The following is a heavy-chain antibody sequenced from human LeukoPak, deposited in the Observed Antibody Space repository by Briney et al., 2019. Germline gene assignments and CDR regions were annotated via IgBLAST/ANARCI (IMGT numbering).Heavy chain of an antibody. V-gene: IGHV1-46*01. Sequence: GASVKVSCKASGYTFTSHYMHWVRQAPGQGLEWMGIINPNGGSTRYAQKFQGRVTMTRDTSTSTVYMELSSLTSEDTAVYYCARANVDYDILTGYTYKWFDPWGQGTVLTVSS. CDR1: GYTFTSHY. D-gene: IGHD3-9*01. CDR2: INPNGGST. CDR3: ARANVDYDILTGYTYKWFDP. J-gene: IGHJ5*02.